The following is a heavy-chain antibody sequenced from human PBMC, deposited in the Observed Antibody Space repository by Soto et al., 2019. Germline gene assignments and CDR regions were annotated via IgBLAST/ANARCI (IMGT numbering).Heavy chain of an antibody. CDR2: TSAYNGNT. Sequence: ASVKVSCKASGYTFTSYGISWVRQAPGQGLEWMGWTSAYNGNTNYAQKLQGRVTMTTDTSTSTAYMELRSLRSDDTAVYYCARVPPYDYVWGSYRYSYYYYGMDVWGQGTTVTVSS. D-gene: IGHD3-16*02. CDR1: GYTFTSYG. V-gene: IGHV1-18*01. J-gene: IGHJ6*02. CDR3: ARVPPYDYVWGSYRYSYYYYGMDV.